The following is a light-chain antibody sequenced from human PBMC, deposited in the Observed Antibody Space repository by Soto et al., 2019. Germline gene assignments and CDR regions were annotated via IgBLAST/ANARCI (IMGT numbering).Light chain of an antibody. CDR2: AAS. J-gene: IGKJ2*01. CDR3: QQSYSTPYT. V-gene: IGKV1-39*01. Sequence: DIQMTQSPSSLSASVGDRVTITCRASQSISSYLSWYQQRPGRAPKRLIYAASSLPGGVPSRFCGSGSGTDVTLLIASLQPEDVATYYCQQSYSTPYTFGRGTKLEIK. CDR1: QSISSY.